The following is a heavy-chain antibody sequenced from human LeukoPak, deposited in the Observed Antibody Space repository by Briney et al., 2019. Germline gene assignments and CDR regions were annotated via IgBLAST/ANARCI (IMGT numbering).Heavy chain of an antibody. CDR2: ISHSGST. J-gene: IGHJ6*03. V-gene: IGHV4-34*01. CDR3: ARDFSSSSTVYYYYYMDV. Sequence: SETLSLTCAVYGGSFSGYYWSWIRQPPGKGLEWIGEISHSGSTYYNPSLKSRVTISLDTSKNQFSLKLSSVTAADTAIYYCARDFSSSSTVYYYYYMDVWGKGTTVTVSS. D-gene: IGHD6-6*01. CDR1: GGSFSGYY.